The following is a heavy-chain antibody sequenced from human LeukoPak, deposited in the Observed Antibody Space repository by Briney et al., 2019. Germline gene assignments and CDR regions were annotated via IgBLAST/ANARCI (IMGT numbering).Heavy chain of an antibody. CDR3: ARDLSAAGGYGMDV. J-gene: IGHJ6*02. CDR2: IYYSGST. V-gene: IGHV4-61*01. D-gene: IGHD2-15*01. CDR1: GGSVSSGSYY. Sequence: PSETLSLTCTVSGGSVSSGSYYWNWIRQPPGKGLEWIGYIYYSGSTNYNPSLKSRVTISVDTSKNQFSLKLNSVTAADTAVYYCARDLSAAGGYGMDVWGQETTVTVSS.